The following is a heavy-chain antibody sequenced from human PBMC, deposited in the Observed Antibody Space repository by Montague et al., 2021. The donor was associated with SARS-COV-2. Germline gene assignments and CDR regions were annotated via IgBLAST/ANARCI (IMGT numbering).Heavy chain of an antibody. D-gene: IGHD2-15*01. CDR2: IYSSGST. Sequence: SETLSLTCTVSGGSISNYYWSWIRQPAGKGLEWIGRIYSSGSTNYNPSLKSRISMSVDMSKNQFSLKLSSVTAADTAIYYCARDYSHCSGGSCVFDYWGQGTPVTVSS. CDR1: GGSISNYY. J-gene: IGHJ4*02. V-gene: IGHV4-4*07. CDR3: ARDYSHCSGGSCVFDY.